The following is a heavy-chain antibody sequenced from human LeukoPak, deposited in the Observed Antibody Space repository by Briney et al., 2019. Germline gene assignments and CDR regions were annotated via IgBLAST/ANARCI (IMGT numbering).Heavy chain of an antibody. CDR3: AHDHSNYYYGMDV. J-gene: IGHJ6*02. CDR2: INAGNGDT. V-gene: IGHV1-3*01. Sequence: GASVKVSCKASGYTFNNNAMHWVRQAPGQGLEWMGWINAGNGDTKYSQKFQGRVTFVRDTPASTAYMELSSLRSEDTAVYYCAHDHSNYYYGMDVWGQGTTVTVSS. D-gene: IGHD4-11*01. CDR1: GYTFNNNA.